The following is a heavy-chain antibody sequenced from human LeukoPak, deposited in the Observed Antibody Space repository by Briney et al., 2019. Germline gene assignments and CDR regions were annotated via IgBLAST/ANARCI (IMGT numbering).Heavy chain of an antibody. D-gene: IGHD3-3*01. Sequence: ASVKVSCKASGYTFTSYGISWVRQAPGQGLEWMGWISAYNGNTNYAQKLQGRVTMTTDTSTSTAYMELRSLRSDDTAVYYCARGRGYYDFWSGYPVGYFDYWGQGTLVTVSS. CDR1: GYTFTSYG. V-gene: IGHV1-18*01. CDR2: ISAYNGNT. CDR3: ARGRGYYDFWSGYPVGYFDY. J-gene: IGHJ4*02.